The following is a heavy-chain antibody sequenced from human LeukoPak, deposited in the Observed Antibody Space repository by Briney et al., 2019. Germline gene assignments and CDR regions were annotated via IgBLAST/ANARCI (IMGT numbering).Heavy chain of an antibody. V-gene: IGHV4-59*11. Sequence: PSETLSLTCTVSGASISSHYWSWIRQPPGKGLEWIAYISYSWSTNYNPSPKSRVTISVETSKNQFSLKMISVTAADTAVYYCARAGGDISSSQDLDYWGQGTLVTVSS. CDR2: ISYSWST. J-gene: IGHJ4*02. CDR1: GASISSHY. CDR3: ARAGGDISSSQDLDY. D-gene: IGHD6-6*01.